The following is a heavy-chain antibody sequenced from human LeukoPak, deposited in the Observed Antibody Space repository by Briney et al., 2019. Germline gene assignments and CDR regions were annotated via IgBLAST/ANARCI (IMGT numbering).Heavy chain of an antibody. J-gene: IGHJ3*02. CDR3: ARGPTLGLDI. Sequence: ASVKVSCKASGYTFTTYYIHWVRQAPGQGLEWMGWINPNSGDTTLLQRFQGRVTMTRDTSIITAYMELSSLTSDDTGMYYCARGPTLGLDIWGQGTMVTVSS. CDR2: INPNSGDT. CDR1: GYTFTTYY. V-gene: IGHV1-2*02.